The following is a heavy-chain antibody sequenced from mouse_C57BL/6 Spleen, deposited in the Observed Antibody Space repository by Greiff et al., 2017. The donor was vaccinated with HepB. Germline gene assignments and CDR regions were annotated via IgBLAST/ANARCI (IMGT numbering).Heavy chain of an antibody. D-gene: IGHD1-1*01. CDR3: ARKYYGSSYEGNFDY. V-gene: IGHV1-7*01. CDR2: INPSSGYT. CDR1: GYTFTSYW. J-gene: IGHJ2*01. Sequence: VQLQQSGAELAKPGASVKLSCKASGYTFTSYWMHWVKQRPGQGLEWIGYINPSSGYTKYNQKFKDKATLTAEQSSSTAYMQLRSLTYKDSAVYYCARKYYGSSYEGNFDYWGQGTTLTFSS.